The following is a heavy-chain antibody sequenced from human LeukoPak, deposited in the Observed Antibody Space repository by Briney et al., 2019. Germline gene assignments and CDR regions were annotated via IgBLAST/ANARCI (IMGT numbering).Heavy chain of an antibody. CDR1: GYTFTSHE. CDR2: MNPYSGHT. J-gene: IGHJ4*02. D-gene: IGHD3-10*01. Sequence: ASVKVSCKASGYTFTSHEIIWVRQATGQGLEWMGWMNPYSGHTASAQKIQGRVTLTTLNSINTAYMQLSSLTSEDTAVYYCALNRGGLSYWGQGALVTVSS. CDR3: ALNRGGLSY. V-gene: IGHV1-8*01.